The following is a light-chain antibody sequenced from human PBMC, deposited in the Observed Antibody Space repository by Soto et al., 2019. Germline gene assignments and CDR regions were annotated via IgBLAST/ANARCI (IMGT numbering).Light chain of an antibody. Sequence: QSVLTQPASVSGSPGQSITSSCTGTSSDVGTYNLVSWYQQHPGKAPKLMIYEGSKRPSGVSDRCSGSKSGNTASLTISGLQAEDEGGDYCSSYAGRSSSDVVFGGGTQLNVL. CDR2: EGS. V-gene: IGLV2-23*01. CDR1: SSDVGTYNL. CDR3: SSYAGRSSSDVV. J-gene: IGLJ2*01.